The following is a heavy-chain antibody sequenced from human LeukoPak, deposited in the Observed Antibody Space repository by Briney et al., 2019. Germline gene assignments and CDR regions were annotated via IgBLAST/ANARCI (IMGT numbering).Heavy chain of an antibody. Sequence: GGSLRLSCAASGFSFSKFAMHWVRQAPGRGLESVSGISYNGDGTYYANSVKGRFTISRDNAKNSLYLQMNSLRAEDTAVYYCAREGNGYISEAFDIWGQGTMVTVSS. D-gene: IGHD5-24*01. CDR3: AREGNGYISEAFDI. V-gene: IGHV3-64*01. CDR1: GFSFSKFA. CDR2: ISYNGDGT. J-gene: IGHJ3*02.